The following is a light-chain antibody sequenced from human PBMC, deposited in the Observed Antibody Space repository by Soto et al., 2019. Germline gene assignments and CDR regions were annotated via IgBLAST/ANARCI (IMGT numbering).Light chain of an antibody. CDR2: DTS. V-gene: IGKV3-15*01. J-gene: IGKJ1*01. CDR3: QQYKSWPRT. CDR1: QSVSRN. Sequence: EVVKTEYPATLSVSPGERGTLSCRASQSVSRNLAWYQQKPGQAPSLLIYDTSTRATGIPARFSGSDFGTEFTDTIGSMQSEDVAVYYCQQYKSWPRTFGQGTKVEIK.